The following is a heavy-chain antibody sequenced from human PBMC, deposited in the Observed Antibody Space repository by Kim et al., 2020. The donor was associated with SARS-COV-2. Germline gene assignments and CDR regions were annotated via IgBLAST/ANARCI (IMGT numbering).Heavy chain of an antibody. D-gene: IGHD3-10*01. Sequence: SETLSLTCAVYGGSFSGYYWSWIRQPPGKGLEWIGEINHSGSTNYNPSLKSRVTISVDTSKNQFSLKLSSVTAADTAVYYCARIPITMVRGVIITYYYGMDVWGQGTTVTVSS. CDR1: GGSFSGYY. CDR2: INHSGST. CDR3: ARIPITMVRGVIITYYYGMDV. V-gene: IGHV4-34*01. J-gene: IGHJ6*02.